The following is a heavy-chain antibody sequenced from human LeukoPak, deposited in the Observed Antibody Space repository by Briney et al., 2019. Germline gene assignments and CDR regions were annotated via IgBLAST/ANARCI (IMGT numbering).Heavy chain of an antibody. CDR2: ISYDGTNN. Sequence: GGSLRLSCAASGFTFSSYGMHWVRQAPGKGLEWVAVISYDGTNNYYADSVKGRFTISRDNSKNTLYLQMNSLRAEDTAVYYCARYSGSYEVNYYYYGMDVWGQGTTVTVSS. CDR1: GFTFSSYG. D-gene: IGHD1-26*01. V-gene: IGHV3-30*03. CDR3: ARYSGSYEVNYYYYGMDV. J-gene: IGHJ6*02.